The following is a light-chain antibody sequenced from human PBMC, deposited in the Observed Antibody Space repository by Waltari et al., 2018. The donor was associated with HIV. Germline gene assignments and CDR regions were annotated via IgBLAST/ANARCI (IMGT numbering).Light chain of an antibody. CDR3: AAWDDSLHGEL. CDR1: YSNIGRNT. Sequence: QSVLTQTPSLSGTPGQRVTIPCSGGYSNIGRNTVNWYQQFPGTAPRLLSYSNNQRPSGVPDRFSCSKSGTSASLVISELQSQDEADYHCAAWDDSLHGELFGGGTKLTVL. V-gene: IGLV1-44*01. J-gene: IGLJ2*01. CDR2: SNN.